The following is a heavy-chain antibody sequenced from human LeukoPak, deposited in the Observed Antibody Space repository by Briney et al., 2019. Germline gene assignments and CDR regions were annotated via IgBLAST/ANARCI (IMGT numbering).Heavy chain of an antibody. J-gene: IGHJ4*02. CDR3: AKDQIVGPVYFDY. CDR1: GFTFSSYA. CDR2: ISANGGTT. Sequence: GGSLRLSCAASGFTFSSYAMTWVRQPPGKGLEWVSTISANGGTTYYADSVKGRFTISRDNSKNALYLQMNSLRAEDTAVYYCAKDQIVGPVYFDYGGQGTLVTVSS. D-gene: IGHD1-26*01. V-gene: IGHV3-23*01.